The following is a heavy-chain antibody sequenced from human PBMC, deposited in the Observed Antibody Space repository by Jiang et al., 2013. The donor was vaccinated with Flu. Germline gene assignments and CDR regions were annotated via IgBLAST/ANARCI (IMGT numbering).Heavy chain of an antibody. J-gene: IGHJ6*04. Sequence: VQLLESGGGLVQPGGSLRLSCAASGFIFSSYEMNWVRQAPGKGLEWVSYISSSGSVVYYADSVKGRFTVSSDNAKNSLYLQMNSLRAEDTAVYYCARGCGCTNPYYGMDVWGKGTTVTVSS. CDR1: GFIFSSYE. CDR2: ISSSGSVV. CDR3: ARGCGCTNPYYGMDV. D-gene: IGHD2-8*01. V-gene: IGHV3-48*03.